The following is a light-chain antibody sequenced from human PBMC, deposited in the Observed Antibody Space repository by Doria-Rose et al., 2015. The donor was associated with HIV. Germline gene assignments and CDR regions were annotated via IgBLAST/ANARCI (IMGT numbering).Light chain of an antibody. CDR2: WAS. CDR1: QSLLYTSKNY. Sequence: TQSPESLGMSLGERATLNCKSNQSLLYTSKNYLAWYQQKPGQPPKLLIYWASTRQSGVTARFSGSGSGTDFTLTISSLEAEDVAAYYCQQYYDTPSFGPGTTVDIK. V-gene: IGKV4-1*01. J-gene: IGKJ3*01. CDR3: QQYYDTPS.